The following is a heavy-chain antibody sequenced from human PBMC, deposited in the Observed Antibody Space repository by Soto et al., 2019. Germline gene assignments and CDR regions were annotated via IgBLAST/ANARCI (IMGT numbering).Heavy chain of an antibody. D-gene: IGHD3-10*01. V-gene: IGHV3-23*01. Sequence: GGSLRLSCAASGFTFNHFAMSWVRQTPGKGLEWVSSIHGGRGGAEYTDSVKGRFTVSRDDSRGTMYLQMSSLRVDDTAVYYCAIVAVSINGERDYIHSXGKGLLVTLSS. J-gene: IGHJ4*02. CDR3: AIVAVSINGERDYIHS. CDR1: GFTFNHFA. CDR2: IHGGRGGA.